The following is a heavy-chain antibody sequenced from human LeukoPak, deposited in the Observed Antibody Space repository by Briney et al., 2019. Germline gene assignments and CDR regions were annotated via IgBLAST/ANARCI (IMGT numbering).Heavy chain of an antibody. CDR3: ARDYRAARPIYYFDY. V-gene: IGHV3-23*01. J-gene: IGHJ4*02. Sequence: GGSLRLSCAASGFTFSSYAMSWVRQAPGKGLEWVSAISGSGGSTYYADSVKGRFTISRDNSKNTLYLQMNSLRAEDTAVYYCARDYRAARPIYYFDYWGQGTLVTVSS. CDR2: ISGSGGST. D-gene: IGHD6-6*01. CDR1: GFTFSSYA.